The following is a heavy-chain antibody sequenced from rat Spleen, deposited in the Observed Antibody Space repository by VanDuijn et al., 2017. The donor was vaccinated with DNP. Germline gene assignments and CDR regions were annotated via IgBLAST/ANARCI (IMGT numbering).Heavy chain of an antibody. CDR3: ARPRGTGPGYFDF. CDR1: GFTFSNYY. V-gene: IGHV5-7*01. J-gene: IGHJ1*01. Sequence: EVQLVESGGGLVQPGRSMKLSCAASGFTFSNYYMAWVRQAPKKSLEWVATISYDGSDTYYRDSMKGRFTISRDDAKSTLYLQMDSLRSEDTATYYCARPRGTGPGYFDFWGPGTMVTVSS. D-gene: IGHD5-1*01. CDR2: ISYDGSDT.